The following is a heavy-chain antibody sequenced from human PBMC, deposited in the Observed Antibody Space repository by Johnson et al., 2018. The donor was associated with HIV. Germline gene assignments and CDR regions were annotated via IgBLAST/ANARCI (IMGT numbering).Heavy chain of an antibody. J-gene: IGHJ3*02. CDR3: VRACRDGYTCDAFDI. Sequence: EVQLVESGGGLVKPGGSLRLSCAASGFTFSNAWMSWVRQAPGKGLEWVANIKQDGSEKYYVDSVKGRFTISRDNAKNSLSLQMNSLRAEGTVVYYCVRACRDGYTCDAFDIWGQGTMVTVSS. V-gene: IGHV3-7*01. CDR2: IKQDGSEK. D-gene: IGHD5-24*01. CDR1: GFTFSNAW.